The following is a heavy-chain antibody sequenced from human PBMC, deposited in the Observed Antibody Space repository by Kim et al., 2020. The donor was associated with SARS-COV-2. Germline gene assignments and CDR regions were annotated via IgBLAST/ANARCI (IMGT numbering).Heavy chain of an antibody. D-gene: IGHD5-12*01. Sequence: STIYAQKFQGRVTMTRDTSTSTVYMELSSLTSEDTAVYYCARDRGDGYNYWGQGPLVTVSS. CDR2: ST. V-gene: IGHV1-46*01. J-gene: IGHJ4*02. CDR3: ARDRGDGYNY.